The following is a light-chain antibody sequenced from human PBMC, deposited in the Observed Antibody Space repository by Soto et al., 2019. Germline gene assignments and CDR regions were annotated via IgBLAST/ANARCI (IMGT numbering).Light chain of an antibody. V-gene: IGKV1-17*01. J-gene: IGKJ1*01. CDR1: QGIRKD. CDR2: AAS. Sequence: DIQMTQSPSSLSASVGDRVTITCRASQGIRKDLGWYQQKPGKAPKRLIYAASSLHSVVPSRFRGSGSGTEFTLTISSLQPEDFATYYGLHHNSYPRTCGQGTKVEIK. CDR3: LHHNSYPRT.